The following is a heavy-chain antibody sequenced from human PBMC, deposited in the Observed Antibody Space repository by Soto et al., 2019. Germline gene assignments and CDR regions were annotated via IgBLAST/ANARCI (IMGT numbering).Heavy chain of an antibody. J-gene: IGHJ4*02. CDR1: GASINNYY. D-gene: IGHD3-22*01. V-gene: IGHV4-59*08. CDR2: VYNSGTT. Sequence: SETLSLTCTVSGASINNYYWSWLRQPPGKKLEWIGYVYNSGTTNYNPSFESRVTISADTSKNQFSLKLSSVTAADTAVYYCARPHYYDSSGYPSHYFDYWGQRTLVTVSS. CDR3: ARPHYYDSSGYPSHYFDY.